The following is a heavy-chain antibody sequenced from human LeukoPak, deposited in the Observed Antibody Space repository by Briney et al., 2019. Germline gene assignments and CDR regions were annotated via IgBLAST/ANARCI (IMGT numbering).Heavy chain of an antibody. CDR1: GGTFISYA. D-gene: IGHD3-22*01. CDR2: IIPIFGTA. J-gene: IGHJ6*03. V-gene: IGHV1-69*05. Sequence: SVKVSCKASGGTFISYAISWVRQAPGQGLEWMGGIIPIFGTANYAQKFQGRVTITTDESTSTAYMELSSLRSEDTAVYYCARASPDALNYYYYYYYYMDVWGKGTTVTVSS. CDR3: ARASPDALNYYYYYYYYMDV.